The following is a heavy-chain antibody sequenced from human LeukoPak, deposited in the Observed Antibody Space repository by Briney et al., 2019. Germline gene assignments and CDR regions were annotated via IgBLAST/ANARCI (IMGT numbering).Heavy chain of an antibody. V-gene: IGHV4-59*12. CDR2: IYYSGST. CDR1: GGSISSYY. Sequence: SETLSLTCTVSGGSISSYYWSWIRQPPGKGLEWIGYIYYSGSTYYNPSLKSRVTISVDTSKNQFSLKLSSVTAADTAVYYCARGHSSSWYHFDYWGQGTLVTVSS. J-gene: IGHJ4*02. CDR3: ARGHSSSWYHFDY. D-gene: IGHD6-13*01.